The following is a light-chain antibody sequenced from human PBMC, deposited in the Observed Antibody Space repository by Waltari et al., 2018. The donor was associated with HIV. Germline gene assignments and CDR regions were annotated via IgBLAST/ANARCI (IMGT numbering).Light chain of an antibody. Sequence: QSALTQPASVSGSPGQSITISCTGTSSDVGGWNYVSWYQHYPGKAPKLMIYEVSNRPSGGSIRFSGSQSGNTAPLTISGLQAEDEAEYYCSSYTSSSTPVVFGGGTKRTV. CDR2: EVS. CDR3: SSYTSSSTPVV. V-gene: IGLV2-14*01. CDR1: SSDVGGWNY. J-gene: IGLJ2*01.